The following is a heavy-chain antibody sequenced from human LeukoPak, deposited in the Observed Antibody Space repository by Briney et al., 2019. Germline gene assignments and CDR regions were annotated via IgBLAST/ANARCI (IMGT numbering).Heavy chain of an antibody. CDR3: AKDNRRHYTSGPNPDSLH. CDR2: ISWNSGSI. J-gene: IGHJ4*02. D-gene: IGHD6-19*01. CDR1: GFTFSGSW. Sequence: HTGGSLRLSCAASGFTFSGSWMYWVRQAPGKGLEWVSGISWNSGSIDYADSVKGRFTISRDNAKNSLYLQMNSLRVEDTAFYYCAKDNRRHYTSGPNPDSLHWGQGALVTVSS. V-gene: IGHV3-9*01.